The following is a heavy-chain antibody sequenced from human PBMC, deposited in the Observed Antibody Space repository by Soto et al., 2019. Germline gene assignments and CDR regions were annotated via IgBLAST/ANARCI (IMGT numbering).Heavy chain of an antibody. CDR2: IYTSGST. V-gene: IGHV4-4*07. D-gene: IGHD6-13*01. CDR1: GGSISSYY. CDR3: ARSRVEQLDYNGMDV. Sequence: QVQLQESGPGLVKPSETLSLTCTVSGGSISSYYWSWIRQPAGKGLEWIGRIYTSGSTNYNPSLKSRVTMSVDTSKHKFSLKLSSVTAADTAVYYCARSRVEQLDYNGMDVWGQGTTVTVSS. J-gene: IGHJ6*02.